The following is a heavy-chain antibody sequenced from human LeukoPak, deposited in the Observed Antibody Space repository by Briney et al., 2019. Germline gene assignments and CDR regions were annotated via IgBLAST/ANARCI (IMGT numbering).Heavy chain of an antibody. CDR2: IYTSGST. V-gene: IGHV4-4*07. CDR1: GGSISSYY. CDR3: ARYDFSDAFDI. Sequence: PSETPSLTCTVSGGSISSYYWSWIWQPAGKGLEWIGRIYTSGSTNYNPSLKSRVTMSVDTSKNQFSLKLSSVTAADAAVYYCARYDFSDAFDIWGQGTMVTVSS. D-gene: IGHD3-3*01. J-gene: IGHJ3*02.